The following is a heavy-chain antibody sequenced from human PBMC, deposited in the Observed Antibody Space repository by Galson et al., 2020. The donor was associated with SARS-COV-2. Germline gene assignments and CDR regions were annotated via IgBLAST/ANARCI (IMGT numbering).Heavy chain of an antibody. J-gene: IGHJ6*02. CDR2: TYYRSKWYN. V-gene: IGHV6-1*01. CDR3: ARDWEASQNIVINYYYGMDV. D-gene: IGHD1-26*01. Sequence: SQTLSLTCAISGDSVSSNSAAWNWIRQSPSRGLEWLGRTYYRSKWYNDYAVSVKSRITINPDTSKNQFSLQLNSVTPEDTAVYYCARDWEASQNIVINYYYGMDVWGQGTTVTVSS. CDR1: GDSVSSNSAA.